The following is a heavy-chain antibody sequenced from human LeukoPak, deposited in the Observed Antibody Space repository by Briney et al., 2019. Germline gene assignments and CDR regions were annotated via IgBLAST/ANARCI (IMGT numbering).Heavy chain of an antibody. CDR3: ARDDSSGPPD. J-gene: IGHJ4*02. D-gene: IGHD3-22*01. CDR1: GGSISSGGYY. V-gene: IGHV4-31*03. Sequence: PSETLSLTCSVSGGSISSGGYYWSWIRQHPGKGLEWIGYIYYSGSTYYNPSLKSRVTISVDTSKNQFSLKLSSVTAADTAVYYCARDDSSGPPDWGQGTLVTVSS. CDR2: IYYSGST.